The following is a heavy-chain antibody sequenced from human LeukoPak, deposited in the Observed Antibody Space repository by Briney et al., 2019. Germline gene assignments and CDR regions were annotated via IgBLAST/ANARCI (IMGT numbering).Heavy chain of an antibody. CDR3: AKGDGYNYYYYYYMDV. Sequence: GGSLRLSCAASGFTFSSYGMHWVRQAPGKGLEWVAFIRYDGSNKYYADSVKGRFTISRDNSKNTLYLQMNSLRAEDTAVYYCAKGDGYNYYYYYYMDVWGKGTTVTISS. D-gene: IGHD5-24*01. CDR2: IRYDGSNK. J-gene: IGHJ6*03. CDR1: GFTFSSYG. V-gene: IGHV3-30*02.